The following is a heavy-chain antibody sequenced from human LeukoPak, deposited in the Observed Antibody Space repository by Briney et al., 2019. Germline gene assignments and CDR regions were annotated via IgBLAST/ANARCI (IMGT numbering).Heavy chain of an antibody. J-gene: IGHJ3*02. CDR2: ISIYNGLT. D-gene: IGHD2-15*01. V-gene: IGHV1-18*04. CDR1: GYTFTGYY. Sequence: ASVKVSCKASGYTFTGYYMHWVRQAPGQGLEWMGWISIYNGLTNYAQKFHGRVSMTTDTSTSTAYMELRSLRSDDTAVYYCVRENRYCSGGSCYSAPSDDAFDIWGQGTMVTVSS. CDR3: VRENRYCSGGSCYSAPSDDAFDI.